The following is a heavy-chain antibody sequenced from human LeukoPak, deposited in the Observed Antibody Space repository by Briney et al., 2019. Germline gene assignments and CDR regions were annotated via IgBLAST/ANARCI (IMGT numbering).Heavy chain of an antibody. Sequence: SETLSLTCTVSGGSISSYYWSWIRQPPGEGLEWIGYIYYSGSTNYNPSLRSRVTISVDTSKNQFSLKLSSVTAADTAVYYCARHVIYYFDYWGQGTLVTVSS. D-gene: IGHD2/OR15-2a*01. CDR1: GGSISSYY. V-gene: IGHV4-59*08. J-gene: IGHJ4*02. CDR2: IYYSGST. CDR3: ARHVIYYFDY.